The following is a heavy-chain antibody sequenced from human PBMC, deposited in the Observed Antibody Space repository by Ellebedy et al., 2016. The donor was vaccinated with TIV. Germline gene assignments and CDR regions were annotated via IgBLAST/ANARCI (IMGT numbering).Heavy chain of an antibody. CDR1: GFEFSDSA. CDR3: TRRDAFDI. V-gene: IGHV3-73*01. CDR2: IRTNPNGYTT. Sequence: GESLKISCTASGFEFSDSAMHWVRQASGKGLEWVGRIRTNPNGYTTAYAESVKGRFTISRDDSKNTTTLEMESLKTEDTALYYCTRRDAFDIWGQGAVVTVSS. J-gene: IGHJ3*02.